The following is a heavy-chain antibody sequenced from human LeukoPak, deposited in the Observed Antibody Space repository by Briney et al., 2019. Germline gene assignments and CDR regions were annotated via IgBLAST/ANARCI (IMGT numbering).Heavy chain of an antibody. CDR1: GGSISSGDYY. CDR2: IYYSGST. V-gene: IGHV4-31*03. J-gene: IGHJ3*02. CDR3: AREPHVDYGDYPHAFDI. Sequence: SETLSLTCTVSGGSISSGDYYWSWIRQHPGKGLEWIGYIYYSGSTYYNPSLKSRVTISVDTSKNQFSLKLSSVTAADTAVYYCAREPHVDYGDYPHAFDIWGQGTMVTVSS. D-gene: IGHD4-17*01.